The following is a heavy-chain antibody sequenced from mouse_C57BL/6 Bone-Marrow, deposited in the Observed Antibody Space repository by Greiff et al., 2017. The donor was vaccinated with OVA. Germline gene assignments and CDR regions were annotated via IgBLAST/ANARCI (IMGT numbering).Heavy chain of an antibody. Sequence: EVQVVESGPSLVRPSQTLSLTCTVTGFSINSDCYWIWIRQFPGNKLEYIGYTFYSGITYYNPSLESRTYITRDTSKNQFSLKLSSVTTEDTATYYCARYGPHWYFDVWGTGTTVTVSS. V-gene: IGHV3-3*01. CDR3: ARYGPHWYFDV. CDR1: GFSINSDCY. CDR2: TFYSGIT. J-gene: IGHJ1*03. D-gene: IGHD2-10*02.